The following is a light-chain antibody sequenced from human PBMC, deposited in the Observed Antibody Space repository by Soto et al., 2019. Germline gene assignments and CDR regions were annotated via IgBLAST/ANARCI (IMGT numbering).Light chain of an antibody. CDR2: SNN. V-gene: IGLV1-47*02. Sequence: QPVLTQPPSASGTPGQRVNISCSGSSSNIGSNYVYWYQQLPGTAPKLLIYSNNQWPSGVPDRFSGSKSGTSASLAISGLRSEDEADYYCAAWDDSLSGDVFGTGTKLTVL. CDR1: SSNIGSNY. CDR3: AAWDDSLSGDV. J-gene: IGLJ1*01.